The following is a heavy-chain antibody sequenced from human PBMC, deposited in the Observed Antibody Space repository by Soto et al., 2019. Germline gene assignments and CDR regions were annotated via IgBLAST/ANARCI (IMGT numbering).Heavy chain of an antibody. D-gene: IGHD6-13*01. Sequence: EVQLVESGGGLVQPGGSLRLSCAASGFTFSSYDMHWVRQATGKGLEWVSAIGTAGDTYYPGSVKGRFTISRENAKNSLYLQMNSLRAGDTAVYYCARGYGSSWYGVDYWGQGTLVTVSS. CDR1: GFTFSSYD. V-gene: IGHV3-13*01. CDR3: ARGYGSSWYGVDY. J-gene: IGHJ4*02. CDR2: IGTAGDT.